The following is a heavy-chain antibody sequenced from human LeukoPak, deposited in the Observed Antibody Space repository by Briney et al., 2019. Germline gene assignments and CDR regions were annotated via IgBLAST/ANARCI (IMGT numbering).Heavy chain of an antibody. CDR3: ANTPYCSGGSCNGY. Sequence: ASVKVSCKASGYTFTGYYMHWVRQAPGQGLEWMGWINPNSGGTNYAQKFQGRVTMTRDTSISTAYMELSRLRSDDTAVYYCANTPYCSGGSCNGYWGQGTLVTVSS. D-gene: IGHD2-15*01. CDR2: INPNSGGT. J-gene: IGHJ4*02. V-gene: IGHV1-2*02. CDR1: GYTFTGYY.